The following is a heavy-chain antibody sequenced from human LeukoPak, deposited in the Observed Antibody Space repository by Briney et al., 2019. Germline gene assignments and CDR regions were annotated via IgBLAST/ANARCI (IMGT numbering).Heavy chain of an antibody. D-gene: IGHD4/OR15-4a*01. J-gene: IGHJ4*02. CDR1: GFTSGNYW. Sequence: GGSLRLSCAASGFTSGNYWMSWVRQAPGKGLEWVANIKQDGSEKNYVDSVKGRFTISRDNSKNTLYLQMNSLRADDTAVYYCARGISYGGPGDWGQGTLVTVSS. V-gene: IGHV3-7*03. CDR3: ARGISYGGPGD. CDR2: IKQDGSEK.